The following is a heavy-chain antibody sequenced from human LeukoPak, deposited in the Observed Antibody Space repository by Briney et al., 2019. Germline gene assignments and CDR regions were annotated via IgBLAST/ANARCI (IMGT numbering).Heavy chain of an antibody. Sequence: SETLSLTCAVYGGSFSDYHWSWIRQTPGKGFEWIGEIKHSGVSNYNPSLKSRATISVDTSKNQFSLELNSATAADTAVYFCARGGRLAPGMFEHWGQGTLVIVSS. CDR3: ARGGRLAPGMFEH. J-gene: IGHJ4*02. V-gene: IGHV4-34*01. D-gene: IGHD6-13*01. CDR1: GGSFSDYH. CDR2: IKHSGVS.